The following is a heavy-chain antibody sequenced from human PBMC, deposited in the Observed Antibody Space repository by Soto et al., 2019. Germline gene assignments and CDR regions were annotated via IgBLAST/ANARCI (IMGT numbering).Heavy chain of an antibody. J-gene: IGHJ4*02. CDR3: ASDRGSSGYYYFDY. V-gene: IGHV3-7*01. D-gene: IGHD3-22*01. CDR1: GFTFSSYW. Sequence: GGSLRLSCAASGFTFSSYWMSWVRQAPGKGLEWVANIKQDGSETYYVDSVKGRFTISRDNAKNSLYLQMNSLRAEDTAVYYCASDRGSSGYYYFDYWGQGTLVTVSS. CDR2: IKQDGSET.